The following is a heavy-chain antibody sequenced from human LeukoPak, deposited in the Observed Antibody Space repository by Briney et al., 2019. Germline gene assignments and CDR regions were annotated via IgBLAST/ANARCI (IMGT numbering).Heavy chain of an antibody. CDR2: ISSSSSYI. CDR3: ARDSEAYDILTGDAFDI. CDR1: GFTFSSYS. V-gene: IGHV3-21*01. J-gene: IGHJ3*02. Sequence: GGSLRLSCAASGFTFSSYSMNWVRQAPGKGLEWVSSISSSSSYIYYADSVKGRFTISRDNAKNSLYLQMNSLRAEDTAVYYCARDSEAYDILTGDAFDIWGQGTMVTVSS. D-gene: IGHD3-9*01.